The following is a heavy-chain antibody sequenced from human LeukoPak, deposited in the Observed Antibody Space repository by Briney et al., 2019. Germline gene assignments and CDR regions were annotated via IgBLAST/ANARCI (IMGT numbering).Heavy chain of an antibody. Sequence: SGGSLRLSCAASGFTFSSYWMHWVRQAPGKGLVWVSRINSDGSSTSYADSVKGRFTNSRDNAKNTLYLQMNSLRAEDTAVYYCARDLRAYGTGSYYLDRWGQGTLVTVSS. CDR3: ARDLRAYGTGSYYLDR. CDR1: GFTFSSYW. J-gene: IGHJ4*02. D-gene: IGHD3-10*01. CDR2: INSDGSST. V-gene: IGHV3-74*01.